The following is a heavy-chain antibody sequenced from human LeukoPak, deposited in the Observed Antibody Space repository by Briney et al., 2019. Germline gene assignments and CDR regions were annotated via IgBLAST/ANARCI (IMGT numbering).Heavy chain of an antibody. Sequence: SETLSLTCTVSGGSISSSSYYWGWIRQPPGKGLEWIGSIYYSGSTYYNPSLKSRVTILVDTSKNQFSLKLSSVTAADTAVYYCARRGPGVGANSSGWSIKIRRAYNWFDPWGQGTLVTVSS. J-gene: IGHJ5*02. CDR1: GGSISSSSYY. V-gene: IGHV4-39*07. CDR2: IYYSGST. CDR3: ARRGPGVGANSSGWSIKIRRAYNWFDP. D-gene: IGHD6-19*01.